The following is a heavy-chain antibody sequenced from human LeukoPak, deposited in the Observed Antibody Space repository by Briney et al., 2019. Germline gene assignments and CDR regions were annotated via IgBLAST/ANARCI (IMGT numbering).Heavy chain of an antibody. V-gene: IGHV3-23*01. CDR1: GFAFSGTA. Sequence: PGGSLRLSCAASGFAFSGTAMSWVHQDPRKGLEWVSVISRTGDDIEYADSVKGRFTITRDNSNNIVYLQMNNLRAEDTAVYYCARESTPLFWGQGVRVTVSS. CDR3: ARESTPLF. CDR2: ISRTGDDI. J-gene: IGHJ4*02.